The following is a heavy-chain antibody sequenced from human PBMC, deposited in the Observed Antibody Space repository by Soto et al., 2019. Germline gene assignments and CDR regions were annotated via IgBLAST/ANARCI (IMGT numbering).Heavy chain of an antibody. CDR1: GYTFTIYG. CDR3: ATPRFLEWPYFDY. V-gene: IGHV1-18*01. Sequence: EASVKVSCKASGYTFTIYGISWVRQAPGKGLEWMGGISAYDGNTNYAQKLQGRVTMTTDTSTDTAYMELSSLRSEDTAVYYCATPRFLEWPYFDYWGQGTLVTVSS. D-gene: IGHD3-3*01. CDR2: ISAYDGNT. J-gene: IGHJ4*02.